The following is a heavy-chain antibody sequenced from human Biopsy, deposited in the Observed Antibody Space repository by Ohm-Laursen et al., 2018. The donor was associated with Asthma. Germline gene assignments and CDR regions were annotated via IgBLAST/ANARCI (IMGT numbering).Heavy chain of an antibody. V-gene: IGHV1-2*06. CDR3: ARGQKSAGDRWFDP. D-gene: IGHD6-13*01. Sequence: ASVKVSCKTSGYTFTSYGISWVRQAPGQGLEWMGRINPNSGATNYAQKFQGRVTMTRDTSISTAYMEVSRLRSDDTAVYYCARGQKSAGDRWFDPWGQGTLVTVSS. CDR2: INPNSGAT. J-gene: IGHJ5*02. CDR1: GYTFTSYG.